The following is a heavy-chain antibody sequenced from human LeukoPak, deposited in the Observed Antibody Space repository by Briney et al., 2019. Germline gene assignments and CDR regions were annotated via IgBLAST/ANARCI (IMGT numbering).Heavy chain of an antibody. CDR3: ARGKQLVSDY. D-gene: IGHD6-6*01. Sequence: PGRSLRLSCAASGFTFSPYAMHWVRQAPGKGLQWVASISYDGSDKYYTDSVRGRFTISRDKSKNILYLQMNSLRGEDAAVYFCARGKQLVSDYWGQGTLVAVSS. V-gene: IGHV3-30*04. J-gene: IGHJ4*02. CDR1: GFTFSPYA. CDR2: ISYDGSDK.